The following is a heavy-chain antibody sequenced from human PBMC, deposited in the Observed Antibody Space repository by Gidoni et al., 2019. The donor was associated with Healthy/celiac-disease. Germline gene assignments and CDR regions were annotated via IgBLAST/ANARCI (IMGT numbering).Heavy chain of an antibody. Sequence: VQLVQPGAAAPQPGSSLKVSFKASGTSFSSYAISWVRQAPGQGLERMGGIIPICGTANYAQKFQGRVTITADKSTSTAYMELSSVRSEDTAVYYCASGRWLQATFDYWGQGTLVTVSS. CDR3: ASGRWLQATFDY. CDR1: GTSFSSYA. D-gene: IGHD5-12*01. CDR2: IIPICGTA. J-gene: IGHJ4*02. V-gene: IGHV1-69*06.